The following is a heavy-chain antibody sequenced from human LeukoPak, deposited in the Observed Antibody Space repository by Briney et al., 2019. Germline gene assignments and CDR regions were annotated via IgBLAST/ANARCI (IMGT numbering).Heavy chain of an antibody. Sequence: SETLSLTCTVSGGSISSYYWSWIRQPPGKGLEWIGYIYYSGSTNYNPSLKSRVTISVDTSKNQFSLKLSSVTAADTAVYYCARHYEIKNRYYFDYWGQGTLVTVST. J-gene: IGHJ4*02. CDR1: GGSISSYY. CDR2: IYYSGST. D-gene: IGHD3-9*01. V-gene: IGHV4-59*01. CDR3: ARHYEIKNRYYFDY.